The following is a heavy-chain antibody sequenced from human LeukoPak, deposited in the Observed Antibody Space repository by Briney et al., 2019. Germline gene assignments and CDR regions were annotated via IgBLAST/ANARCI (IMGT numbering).Heavy chain of an antibody. CDR2: IYYGGST. V-gene: IGHV4-59*08. CDR3: AGLHFAAAEEFDP. D-gene: IGHD6-13*01. J-gene: IGHJ5*02. CDR1: GDSISTYY. Sequence: SETLSLTCTVSGDSISTYYWSWIRQPPGKALEWIGYIYYGGSTNYNPSLNTRVTISVDTSKNQFSLNLRSVTAADTAVYYCAGLHFAAAEEFDPWGQGTLVTVSS.